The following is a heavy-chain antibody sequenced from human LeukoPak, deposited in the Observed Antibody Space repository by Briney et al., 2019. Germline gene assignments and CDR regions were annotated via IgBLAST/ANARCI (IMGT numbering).Heavy chain of an antibody. J-gene: IGHJ4*02. Sequence: PGGSLRLSCAACGFTFNDYALNWVRQAPGKGLEWVSVISGSGGSTYYADSVKGRFTISRDNSKNTLYLQMNSLRAEDTAVYFCAKASHQWLVRYYFDYWGQGTLVTVSS. CDR2: ISGSGGST. D-gene: IGHD6-19*01. CDR1: GFTFNDYA. CDR3: AKASHQWLVRYYFDY. V-gene: IGHV3-23*01.